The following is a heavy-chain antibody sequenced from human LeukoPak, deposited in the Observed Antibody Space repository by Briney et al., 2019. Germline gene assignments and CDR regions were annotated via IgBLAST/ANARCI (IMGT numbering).Heavy chain of an antibody. Sequence: PGGPLRLSCAASGFIFSDYYMSWFRQAPGKGLEWVGFIRSKTYGGTTEYAASVKGRFTISGDDSRSIAYLQMNSLKTEDTAVYYCSRVGKFFWDFDYWGQGTLVTVSS. CDR3: SRVGKFFWDFDY. D-gene: IGHD3-3*01. CDR1: GFIFSDYY. J-gene: IGHJ4*02. CDR2: IRSKTYGGTT. V-gene: IGHV3-49*03.